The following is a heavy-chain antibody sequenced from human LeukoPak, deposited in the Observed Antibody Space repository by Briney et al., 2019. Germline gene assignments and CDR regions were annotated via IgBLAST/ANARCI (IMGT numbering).Heavy chain of an antibody. CDR2: ISAYNGNT. J-gene: IGHJ4*02. V-gene: IGHV1-18*01. CDR1: GYTFTSYG. CDR3: ARGKMTVPAAMMDFDY. D-gene: IGHD2-2*01. Sequence: APVKVSCKASGYTFTSYGISWVRQAPGQGLEWMGWISAYNGNTNYAQKLQGRVTMTTDTSTSTAYMELRSLRSDDTAVYYCARGKMTVPAAMMDFDYWGQGTLVTVSS.